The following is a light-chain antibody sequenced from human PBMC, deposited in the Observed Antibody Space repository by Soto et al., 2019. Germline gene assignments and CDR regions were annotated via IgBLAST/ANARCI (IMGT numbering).Light chain of an antibody. CDR3: QQYHKWPLA. J-gene: IGKJ1*01. V-gene: IGKV3-15*01. CDR1: QSVYSN. Sequence: EIVMTQSPATLSVSPGERASLSCRASQSVYSNLAWYQQKPGQAPRLLIFGASTRATGIPARFSGSGSGTEFTLTISSLQSEDFAVYYCQQYHKWPLAFGQGTKVEIK. CDR2: GAS.